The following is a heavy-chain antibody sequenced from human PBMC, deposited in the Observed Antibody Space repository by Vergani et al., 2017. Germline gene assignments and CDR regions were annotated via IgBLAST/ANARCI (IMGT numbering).Heavy chain of an antibody. Sequence: QVPLVQSGAAVKKPGASVKVSCTASGYTFTSYDINWVRQATGQGLEWMGWMNPNSGNTGYAQKFQGRVTMTRNTSISTAYMELSSLRSEDTAVYYCARSGGYDILTGYYFGFDAFDIWGQGTMVTVSS. D-gene: IGHD3-9*01. V-gene: IGHV1-8*01. CDR1: GYTFTSYD. J-gene: IGHJ3*02. CDR2: MNPNSGNT. CDR3: ARSGGYDILTGYYFGFDAFDI.